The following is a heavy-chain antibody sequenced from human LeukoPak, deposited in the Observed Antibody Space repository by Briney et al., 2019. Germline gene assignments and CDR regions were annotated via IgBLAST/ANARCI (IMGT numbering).Heavy chain of an antibody. V-gene: IGHV3-66*01. CDR1: GFTFSSYS. CDR2: ISTGGGT. D-gene: IGHD4-17*01. CDR3: ARGGITDYGDYSSFDY. J-gene: IGHJ4*02. Sequence: PGGSLRLSCAASGFTFSSYSMNWVRQAPGKGLEWVSVISTGGGTSYTDSVKGRFTFSRDNSKNTLFLQMNSLRAEDTGVYYCARGGITDYGDYSSFDYWGQGTLLTVSS.